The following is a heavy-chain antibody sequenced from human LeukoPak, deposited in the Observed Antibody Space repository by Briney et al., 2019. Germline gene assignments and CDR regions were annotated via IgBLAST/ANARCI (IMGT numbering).Heavy chain of an antibody. D-gene: IGHD3-3*01. V-gene: IGHV3-21*01. CDR1: GFTFSSYE. CDR3: AIDLLDESRSGFDG. Sequence: GGSLRLSCAASGFTFSSYEMNWVRQAPGKGLEWVSSISSSSSYIYYADSVKGRFTISRDNAKNSLYLQMNSLRAEDTAVYYCAIDLLDESRSGFDGWGQGTLVTASP. CDR2: ISSSSSYI. J-gene: IGHJ5*02.